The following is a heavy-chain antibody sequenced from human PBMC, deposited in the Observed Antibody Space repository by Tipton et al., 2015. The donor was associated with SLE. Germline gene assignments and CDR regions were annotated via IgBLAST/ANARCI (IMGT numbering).Heavy chain of an antibody. CDR1: GGSINSGTYY. J-gene: IGHJ4*02. CDR2: INYSGST. Sequence: TLSLTCTVSGGSINSGTYYWGWIRQPPGKGLEWIGSINYSGSTYYNPSLKSRVTISVDMSKNQFSLKLSSVTAADTAVYYCARELVGGGKDFFDYFDYWGQGTLVTVSS. D-gene: IGHD1-26*01. CDR3: ARELVGGGKDFFDYFDY. V-gene: IGHV4-39*07.